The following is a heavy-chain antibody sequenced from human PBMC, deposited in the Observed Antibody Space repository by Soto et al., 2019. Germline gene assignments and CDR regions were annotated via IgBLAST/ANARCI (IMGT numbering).Heavy chain of an antibody. CDR3: ARGVLP. Sequence: QVQLQESGPGLVKPSQTLSLTCTVSGGSISSGGYYWSWIRQHPGKGLEWIGSIYYSGSTYYNPSLEGGLTIPVDTSKNQFPGKRTSGTAADPAVYSCARGVLPRGQGTLVPVSS. V-gene: IGHV4-31*03. CDR1: GGSISSGGYY. D-gene: IGHD3-16*01. J-gene: IGHJ5*02. CDR2: IYYSGST.